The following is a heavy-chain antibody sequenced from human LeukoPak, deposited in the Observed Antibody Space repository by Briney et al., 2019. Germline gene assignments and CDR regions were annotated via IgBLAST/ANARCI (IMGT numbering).Heavy chain of an antibody. V-gene: IGHV4-59*12. CDR3: AREPKPMVGGVRGAFDI. CDR1: GGSISSYY. D-gene: IGHD3-10*01. CDR2: IYYSGST. Sequence: PSETLSLTCTVSGGSISSYYWSWIRQPPGKGLEWIGYIYYSGSTNYNPSLKSRVTISVDTSKNQFSLKLSSVPAAHTAVYYCAREPKPMVGGVRGAFDIWGQGTMVTVSS. J-gene: IGHJ3*02.